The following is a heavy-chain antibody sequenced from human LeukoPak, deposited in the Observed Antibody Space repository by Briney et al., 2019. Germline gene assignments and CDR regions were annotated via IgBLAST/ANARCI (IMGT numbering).Heavy chain of an antibody. CDR3: ARDPYSSGMGY. D-gene: IGHD6-19*01. CDR1: GDSISSYY. V-gene: IGHV4-59*12. J-gene: IGHJ4*02. Sequence: SETLSLTCTVSGDSISSYYWSWIRQPPGKGLEWIGYIYHSGSTYYNPSLKSRVTISVDRSKNQFSLKLSSVTAADTAVYYCARDPYSSGMGYWGQGTLVTVSS. CDR2: IYHSGST.